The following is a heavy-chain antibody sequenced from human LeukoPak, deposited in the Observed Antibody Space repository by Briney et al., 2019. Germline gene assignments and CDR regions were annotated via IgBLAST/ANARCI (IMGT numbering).Heavy chain of an antibody. V-gene: IGHV2-5*02. J-gene: IGHJ3*02. D-gene: IGHD3-3*01. Sequence: SGPTLVNPTQTLTLTCTFSGFSLSTSGVGVGWIRQPPGKALEWLALIYWDDDKRYSPSLKSRLTITKDTSKNQVVLTMTNMDPVDTATYYCAHRPPLSLQYYDFWSGYSHDAFDIWGQGTMVTVSS. CDR1: GFSLSTSGVG. CDR3: AHRPPLSLQYYDFWSGYSHDAFDI. CDR2: IYWDDDK.